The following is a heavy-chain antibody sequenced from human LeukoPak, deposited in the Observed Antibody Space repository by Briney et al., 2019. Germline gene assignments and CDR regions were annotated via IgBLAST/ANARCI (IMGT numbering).Heavy chain of an antibody. D-gene: IGHD2-2*01. CDR1: GYSFTSYW. J-gene: IGHJ6*03. Sequence: GESLKISCKGSGYSFTSYWIGWVRQMPGKGLEWMGIIYPGDSDTRYSPSFQGQVTISADKSISTAYLQWSSLKASDTAMYYCARLGLVVDCSSTSCYSVYYYYYYYMDVWGKGTTVTVSS. V-gene: IGHV5-51*01. CDR3: ARLGLVVDCSSTSCYSVYYYYYYYMDV. CDR2: IYPGDSDT.